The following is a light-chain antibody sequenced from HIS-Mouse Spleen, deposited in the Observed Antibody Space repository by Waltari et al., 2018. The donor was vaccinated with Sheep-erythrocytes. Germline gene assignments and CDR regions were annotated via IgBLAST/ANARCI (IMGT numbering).Light chain of an antibody. CDR2: EGS. J-gene: IGLJ3*02. CDR3: CSYAGSSTPWV. Sequence: QSALTQPASVSGSPGQSITISCTGTSSDVGSYNLVSWFQQHPGKAPQLMIYEGSKRPAVVSNGFSGSQSGNTASLTISGLQAEDEADYYCCSYAGSSTPWVFGGGTKLTVL. V-gene: IGLV2-23*01. CDR1: SSDVGSYNL.